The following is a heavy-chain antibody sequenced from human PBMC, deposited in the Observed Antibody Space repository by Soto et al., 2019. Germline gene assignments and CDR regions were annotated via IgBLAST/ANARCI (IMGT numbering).Heavy chain of an antibody. CDR3: ARDSSGRQYYGIDV. V-gene: IGHV3-48*02. Sequence: VSLRLSCTPSGFIFSDYSMNWVRQAPGKGLEWISYITTTSSTMYYADSVKGRFTISRDNAKNSLYLKMNRLRDEDTAVYYCARDSSGRQYYGIDVWGQGTTLTVYS. CDR1: GFIFSDYS. D-gene: IGHD3-22*01. J-gene: IGHJ6*02. CDR2: ITTTSSTM.